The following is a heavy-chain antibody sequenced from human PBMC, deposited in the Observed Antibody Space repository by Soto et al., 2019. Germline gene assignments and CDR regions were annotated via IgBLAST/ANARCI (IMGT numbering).Heavy chain of an antibody. J-gene: IGHJ4*02. CDR2: ISGSGGST. D-gene: IGHD2-15*01. V-gene: IGHV3-23*01. CDR3: AKDASSYLERALGYCSGGSCYYYYFDY. CDR1: GFTFSSYA. Sequence: GGSLRLSCAASGFTFSSYAMSWVRQAPGKGLEWVSAISGSGGSTYYADSVKGRFTISRDNSKNTLYLQRNSLRAEDTAVYYCAKDASSYLERALGYCSGGSCYYYYFDYWGQGTLVTVSS.